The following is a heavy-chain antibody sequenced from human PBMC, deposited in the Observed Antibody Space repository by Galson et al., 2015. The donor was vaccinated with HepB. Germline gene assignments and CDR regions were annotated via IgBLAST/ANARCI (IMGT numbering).Heavy chain of an antibody. CDR2: ISGGGDRT. Sequence: SLRLSCAASGVTFSNYAMSWVRQGPGRGLEWVPAISGGGDRTYYANSVKGRFTISRDNSKDTLSLQMNSLRAEDTAIYYCAKEKAGNGYANLWGQGTLVTVST. V-gene: IGHV3-23*01. CDR3: AKEKAGNGYANL. CDR1: GVTFSNYA. D-gene: IGHD5-18*01. J-gene: IGHJ5*02.